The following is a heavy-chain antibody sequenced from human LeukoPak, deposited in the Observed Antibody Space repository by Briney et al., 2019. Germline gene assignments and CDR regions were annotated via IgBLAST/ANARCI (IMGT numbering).Heavy chain of an antibody. D-gene: IGHD6-13*01. CDR2: INHSGST. J-gene: IGHJ5*02. V-gene: IGHV4-34*01. Sequence: PSETLSLTCAVYGGSFSGYFRSWIRQPPGKGLEWIGEINHSGSTNYNPSLKSRVSISVDTSKNQFSLKLSSVTAADTAVYYCARGGIAAAGNNWFDPWGQGTLVTVSS. CDR1: GGSFSGYF. CDR3: ARGGIAAAGNNWFDP.